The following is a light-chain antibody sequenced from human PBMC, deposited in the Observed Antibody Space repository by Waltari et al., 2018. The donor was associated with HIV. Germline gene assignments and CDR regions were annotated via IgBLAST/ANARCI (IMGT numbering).Light chain of an antibody. Sequence: IQMTQSPSSLSSYVGHTFTITCQASHDIKKHLNWYQQKPGEAPKILISEASNLEMGVPSRFSGTGSGRYFSLTISSLQPEDVATYYCQQSDTLWTFGQGTKVE. CDR1: HDIKKH. J-gene: IGKJ1*01. V-gene: IGKV1-33*01. CDR2: EAS. CDR3: QQSDTLWT.